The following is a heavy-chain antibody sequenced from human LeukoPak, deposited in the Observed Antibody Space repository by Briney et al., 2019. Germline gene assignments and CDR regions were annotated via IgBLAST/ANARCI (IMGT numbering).Heavy chain of an antibody. Sequence: GGSLRLSCAASGFTFSTYNMNWVRQAPGKGLEWVSSISSGSGYIYYADSVKGRFIISRDNAKNSLYLQMNSLRAEDTAVYYRAREGGGIDYWGQGILVTVSS. CDR2: ISSGSGYI. D-gene: IGHD1-1*01. V-gene: IGHV3-21*01. CDR1: GFTFSTYN. J-gene: IGHJ4*02. CDR3: AREGGGIDY.